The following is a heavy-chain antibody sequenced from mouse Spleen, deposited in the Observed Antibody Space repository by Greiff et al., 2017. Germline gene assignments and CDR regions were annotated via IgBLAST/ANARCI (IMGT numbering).Heavy chain of an antibody. V-gene: IGHV1-15*01. J-gene: IGHJ3*01. Sequence: QVQLQQSGAELVRPGASVTLSCKASGYTFTDYEMHWVKQTPVHGLEWIGAIDPETGGTAYNQKFKGKAILTADKSSSTAYMELRSLTSEDSAVYYCTRKGLMITTWFAYWGQGTLVTVSA. D-gene: IGHD2-4*01. CDR3: TRKGLMITTWFAY. CDR1: GYTFTDYE. CDR2: IDPETGGT.